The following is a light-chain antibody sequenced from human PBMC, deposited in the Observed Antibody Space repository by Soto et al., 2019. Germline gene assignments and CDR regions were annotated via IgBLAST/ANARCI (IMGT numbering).Light chain of an antibody. CDR3: QQSYSTLPYT. V-gene: IGKV1-39*01. CDR1: QNIDSY. Sequence: DIPMTQSPSSLSASVGDRVTITCRASQNIDSYLNWYRQKPGKAPEVLIYAASSLQSGVPSRFSGSGSGTDFTLTISSLQPEDFATYYCQQSYSTLPYTFGQGTKLEIK. CDR2: AAS. J-gene: IGKJ2*01.